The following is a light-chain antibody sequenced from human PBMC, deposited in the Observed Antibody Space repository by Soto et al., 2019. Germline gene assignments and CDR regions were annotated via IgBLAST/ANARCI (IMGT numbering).Light chain of an antibody. Sequence: EIVMTQSPSTLSVSPGERTTLSCRASQSVSRILAWYQQKPGQAPRLHIYGASTRATGIPDRFTGSGSGTDFTLTISRLEPEDFAVYYCQQYGSSPRTFGQGTKVDI. J-gene: IGKJ1*01. CDR2: GAS. V-gene: IGKV3-20*01. CDR1: QSVSRI. CDR3: QQYGSSPRT.